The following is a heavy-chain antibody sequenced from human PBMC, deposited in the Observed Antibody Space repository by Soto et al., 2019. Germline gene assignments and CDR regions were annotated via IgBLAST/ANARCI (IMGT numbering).Heavy chain of an antibody. CDR3: ARDRSARDALDI. D-gene: IGHD2-15*01. J-gene: IGHJ3*02. Sequence: GGSLRLSCAASGFSFSNYAMHWVRQAPGKGLEWVAVISYHGGNEYYADSVKGRFTISRDNSKKTVYLQVNSLRGEDTAVYYCARDRSARDALDIWGQGTMVT. CDR1: GFSFSNYA. CDR2: ISYHGGNE. V-gene: IGHV3-30-3*01.